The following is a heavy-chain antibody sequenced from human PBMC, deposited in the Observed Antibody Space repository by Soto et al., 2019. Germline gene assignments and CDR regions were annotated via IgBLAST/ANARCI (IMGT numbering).Heavy chain of an antibody. CDR1: GGTFSSYA. D-gene: IGHD6-19*01. CDR2: IIPIFGTA. CDR3: ARGEGGSGWYGWFDP. J-gene: IGHJ5*02. V-gene: IGHV1-69*13. Sequence: WASVKVSCKASGGTFSSYAISWVRQAPGQGLEWMGGIIPIFGTANYAQKFQGRVTITADESTSTAYMELSSLRSEDTAVYYCARGEGGSGWYGWFDPWGQGTLVTVSS.